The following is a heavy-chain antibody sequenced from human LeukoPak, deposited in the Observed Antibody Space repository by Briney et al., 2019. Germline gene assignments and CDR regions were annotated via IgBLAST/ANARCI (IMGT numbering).Heavy chain of an antibody. D-gene: IGHD5-24*01. CDR2: IYSGGST. V-gene: IGHV3-66*01. J-gene: IGHJ3*02. CDR3: AREPPTRWSLDAFDI. Sequence: PGGSLRLSCAASGFTVSSNYMSWVRQAPGKGLEWVSDIYSGGSTYYADSVKGRFTISRDNSKNTLYLQMNSLRAEDTAVYYCAREPPTRWSLDAFDIWGQGTMVTVSS. CDR1: GFTVSSNY.